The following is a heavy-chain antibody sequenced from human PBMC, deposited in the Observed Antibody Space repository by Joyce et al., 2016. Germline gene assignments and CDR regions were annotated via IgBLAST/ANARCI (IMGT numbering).Heavy chain of an antibody. J-gene: IGHJ4*02. Sequence: EVHLLESGGGLVQPGGSLRLSCAASQFTFMNYAMNWVRLTPGKGLEWVSSITDTGRNTYYADSVRGRFTTYRDNSRNTLYLQMDNLRAEDSAKYYCAKGRLGSCSGTLCYPFDFWGLGTLVTVSS. D-gene: IGHD2-15*01. V-gene: IGHV3-23*01. CDR2: ITDTGRNT. CDR1: QFTFMNYA. CDR3: AKGRLGSCSGTLCYPFDF.